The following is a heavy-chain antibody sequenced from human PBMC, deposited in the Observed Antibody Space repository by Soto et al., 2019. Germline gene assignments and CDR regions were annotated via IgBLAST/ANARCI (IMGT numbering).Heavy chain of an antibody. J-gene: IGHJ4*02. Sequence: QVQLMQSGVEVKKPGASVKVSCKTSGYIFSNHGITWVRQAPGQGLEWMGWISAYNGNTDYAQKFQDRVTVTADTSTKIAYMELRSLRSDDTAMYSCARGGIYSSDWHFGSWGQGTLVTVSS. D-gene: IGHD6-19*01. CDR3: ARGGIYSSDWHFGS. CDR2: ISAYNGNT. CDR1: GYIFSNHG. V-gene: IGHV1-18*01.